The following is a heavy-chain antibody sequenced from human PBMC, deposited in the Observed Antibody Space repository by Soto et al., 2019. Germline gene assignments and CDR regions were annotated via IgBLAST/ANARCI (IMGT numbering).Heavy chain of an antibody. J-gene: IGHJ4*02. CDR2: IYYSGST. Sequence: PSETLSLTCTVSGGSISSYYLSWIRQPPGKGLEWIGYIYYSGSTNYNPSLKSRVTISVDTSKNQFSLKLSSVTAADTAVYYCARRWGRTFDYWGQGTLVTVSS. CDR1: GGSISSYY. V-gene: IGHV4-59*08. CDR3: ARRWGRTFDY. D-gene: IGHD7-27*01.